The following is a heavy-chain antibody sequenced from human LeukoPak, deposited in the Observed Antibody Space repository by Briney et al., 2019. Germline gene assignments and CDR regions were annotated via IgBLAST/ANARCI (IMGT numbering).Heavy chain of an antibody. CDR2: IYSSGST. CDR3: AKEREYCSSGSCHYDLDV. Sequence: SETLSLTCTVSGGSISSYYWSWIRQPPGKGLEWIGYIYSSGSTNYNPSLKGRVTISVDTSKNQFSLKLSSVTAADTAVYYCAKEREYCSSGSCHYDLDVWGQGTTVTVSS. D-gene: IGHD2-15*01. V-gene: IGHV4-59*01. J-gene: IGHJ6*02. CDR1: GGSISSYY.